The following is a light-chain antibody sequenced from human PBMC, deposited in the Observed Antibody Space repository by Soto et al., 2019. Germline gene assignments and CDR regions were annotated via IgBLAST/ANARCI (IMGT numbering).Light chain of an antibody. J-gene: IGKJ5*01. CDR1: QSVSSR. CDR3: QQYGTPRSVT. CDR2: GAS. V-gene: IGKV3-20*01. Sequence: EIVMTQSPGTLSLSPGERATLSCRASQSVSSRLAWYQQKPGQAPRLLISGASSRATGIPDRFSGSGFGTDFTLTISKVEPEDFAVYYCQQYGTPRSVTFGQGTRLEIK.